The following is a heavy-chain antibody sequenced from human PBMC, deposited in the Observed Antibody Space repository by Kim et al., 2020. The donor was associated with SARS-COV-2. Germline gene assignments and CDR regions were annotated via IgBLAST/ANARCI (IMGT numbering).Heavy chain of an antibody. D-gene: IGHD3-10*01. Sequence: YSPSFQGQVTISADKSISTAYLQWSSLKASDTAMYYCARQERESGAFDIWGQGTMVTVSS. CDR3: ARQERESGAFDI. V-gene: IGHV5-51*01. J-gene: IGHJ3*02.